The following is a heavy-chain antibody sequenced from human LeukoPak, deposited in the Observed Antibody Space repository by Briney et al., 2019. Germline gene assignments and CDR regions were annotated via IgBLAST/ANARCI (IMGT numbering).Heavy chain of an antibody. J-gene: IGHJ3*02. CDR2: IYHSGSA. Sequence: SETLSLTCAVSGGSISSGAYSWSWIRQPPGKGLGWIGYIYHSGSAFYNPSLKSRVTISADMSKNQFSLKLSSVTAADTAVYYCARERSDGSGSYMAFDIWGQGTMVTVSS. D-gene: IGHD3-10*01. V-gene: IGHV4-30-2*01. CDR1: GGSISSGAYS. CDR3: ARERSDGSGSYMAFDI.